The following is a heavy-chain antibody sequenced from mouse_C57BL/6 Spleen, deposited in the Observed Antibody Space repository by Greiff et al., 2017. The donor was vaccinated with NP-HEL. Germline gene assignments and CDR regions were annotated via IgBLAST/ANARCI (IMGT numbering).Heavy chain of an antibody. CDR2: IDPNRGGT. Sequence: QVQLQQPGAELVKPGASVKLSCKASGYTFTSYWMHWVKQRPGRGLEWIGRIDPNRGGTKYNEKFKSKATLTVDKPSSTAYMQLSSLTSEDSAVYYCARGRYDYESLYYAMDYWGQGTSVTVSS. J-gene: IGHJ4*01. V-gene: IGHV1-72*01. D-gene: IGHD2-4*01. CDR3: ARGRYDYESLYYAMDY. CDR1: GYTFTSYW.